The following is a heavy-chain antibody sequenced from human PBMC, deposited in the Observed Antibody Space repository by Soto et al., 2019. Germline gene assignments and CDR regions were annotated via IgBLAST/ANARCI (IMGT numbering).Heavy chain of an antibody. J-gene: IGHJ4*02. CDR1: GFTFSSYG. CDR2: ISYDGSNK. Sequence: AGGSLRLSCAASGFTFSSYGMHWVRQAPGKGLEWVAVISYDGSNKYYADSVKGRFTISRDNSKNTLYLQMNSLRAEDTAVYYCAKDPRITIFGVVPTEYYFDYWGQGTLVTVSS. V-gene: IGHV3-30*18. CDR3: AKDPRITIFGVVPTEYYFDY. D-gene: IGHD3-3*01.